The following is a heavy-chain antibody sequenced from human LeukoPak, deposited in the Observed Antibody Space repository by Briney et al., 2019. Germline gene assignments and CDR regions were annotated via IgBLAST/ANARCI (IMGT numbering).Heavy chain of an antibody. V-gene: IGHV4-39*01. D-gene: IGHD5-24*01. CDR2: IYYSGST. CDR3: ARHRERDGYPEVGY. CDR1: GGSISSSSYY. Sequence: SETLSLTCTVSGGSISSSSYYWGWIRQPPGKGLEWIGSIYYSGSTYYNPSLKSRVTISVDTSKNQFSLKLSSVTAADTAVYYCARHRERDGYPEVGYWGQGTLVTVSS. J-gene: IGHJ4*02.